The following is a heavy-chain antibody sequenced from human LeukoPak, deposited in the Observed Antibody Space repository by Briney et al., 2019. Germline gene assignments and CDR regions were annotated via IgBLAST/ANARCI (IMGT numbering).Heavy chain of an antibody. CDR1: GFSFTTHA. J-gene: IGHJ5*02. D-gene: IGHD1-26*01. CDR2: IYTSGST. V-gene: IGHV4-4*07. Sequence: GSLRLSCVASGFSFTTHAMGWVRQAPGKGLEWIGRIYTSGSTNYNPSLKSRVTMSVDTSKNQFSLKLSSVTAADTAVYYCAREGEWFDPWGQGTLVTVSS. CDR3: AREGEWFDP.